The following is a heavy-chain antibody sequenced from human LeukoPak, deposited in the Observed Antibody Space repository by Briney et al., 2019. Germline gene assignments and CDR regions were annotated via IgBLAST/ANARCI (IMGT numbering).Heavy chain of an antibody. Sequence: PSETLSLTCTVSGGSISSYYWSWIRQPPGKGLEWIGYIYTSGSTNYNPSLKSRVTISVDTSKNQFSLKLSSVTAADTAVYYCARRDYYDSSGYYYAFDIWGQGTMVTVSS. D-gene: IGHD3-22*01. CDR2: IYTSGST. CDR3: ARRDYYDSSGYYYAFDI. J-gene: IGHJ3*02. CDR1: GGSISSYY. V-gene: IGHV4-4*09.